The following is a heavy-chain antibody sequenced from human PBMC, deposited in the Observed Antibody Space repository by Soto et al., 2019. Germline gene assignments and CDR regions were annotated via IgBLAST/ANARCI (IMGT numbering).Heavy chain of an antibody. J-gene: IGHJ5*02. CDR1: GFTFSSYG. Sequence: GGSLRLSCAASGFTFSSYGMHWVRQAPGKGLEWVAVISYDGSNKYYADSVKGRFTISRDNSKNTLYLQMNSLRAEDTAVYYCAKDKVWFGELLGLTGSPTHWFDPWGQGTLVTVSS. CDR3: AKDKVWFGELLGLTGSPTHWFDP. CDR2: ISYDGSNK. V-gene: IGHV3-30*18. D-gene: IGHD3-10*01.